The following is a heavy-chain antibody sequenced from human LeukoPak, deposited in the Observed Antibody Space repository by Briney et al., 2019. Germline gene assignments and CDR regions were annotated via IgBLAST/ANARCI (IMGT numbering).Heavy chain of an antibody. V-gene: IGHV3-48*04. CDR2: ISSSSSTI. Sequence: GGSLRLSCAASGFTFSSYSMNWVRQAPGKGLEWVSYISSSSSTIYYADSVKGRFTISRDNAKNTLHLQMNSLRAEDTAVYYCARDVQAGPGYWGQGTLVTVSS. J-gene: IGHJ4*02. CDR1: GFTFSSYS. D-gene: IGHD6-19*01. CDR3: ARDVQAGPGY.